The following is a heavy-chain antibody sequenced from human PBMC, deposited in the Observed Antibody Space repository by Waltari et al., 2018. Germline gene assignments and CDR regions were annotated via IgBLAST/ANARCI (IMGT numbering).Heavy chain of an antibody. CDR1: GYTFTGYY. Sequence: QVQLVQSGAEVKKPGASVKGSCKASGYTFTGYYMHWVRPAPGHVLEWMGRINPNSGGTNYAQKFQGRVTMTRDTSISTAYMELSRLRSDDTAVYYCARAFPKGEYCSGGSCYPHYWGQGTLVTVSS. V-gene: IGHV1-2*06. CDR2: INPNSGGT. D-gene: IGHD2-15*01. CDR3: ARAFPKGEYCSGGSCYPHY. J-gene: IGHJ4*02.